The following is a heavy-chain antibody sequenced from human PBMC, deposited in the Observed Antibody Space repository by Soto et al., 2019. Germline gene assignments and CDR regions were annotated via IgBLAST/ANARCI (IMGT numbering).Heavy chain of an antibody. V-gene: IGHV4-31*03. CDR3: ARGRCHSRWELDV. Sequence: QVQLEESGPGLVKPSQTLSLTCTVSGGSISSGGYYWSWIRQHPGKGLEWIGYIYYSGTTYYNPSLKSRVTISADTSNNQFSLNLSSMTAADTAVYYCARGRCHSRWELDVWGQGTTVTVSS. D-gene: IGHD1-26*01. CDR2: IYYSGTT. CDR1: GGSISSGGYY. J-gene: IGHJ6*02.